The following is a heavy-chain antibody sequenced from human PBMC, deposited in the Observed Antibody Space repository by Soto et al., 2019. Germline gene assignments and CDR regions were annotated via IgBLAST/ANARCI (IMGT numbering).Heavy chain of an antibody. J-gene: IGHJ6*02. D-gene: IGHD2-8*01. CDR3: ARERCTTDKCYTHHFDV. CDR2: ISVYTGNT. Sequence: QVQLVQSGGEVTKPGASVKVSCKSSGYTFTSYGVSWVRQAPGQGLEWLGWISVYTGNTKQAQKFQDRVTLTTEASTSTAYLELRNLRSDDTAVYYCARERCTTDKCYTHHFDVWGQGTTVTVSS. CDR1: GYTFTSYG. V-gene: IGHV1-18*04.